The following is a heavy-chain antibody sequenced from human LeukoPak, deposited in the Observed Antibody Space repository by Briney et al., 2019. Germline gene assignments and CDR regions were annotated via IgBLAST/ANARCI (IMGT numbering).Heavy chain of an antibody. CDR3: ARALDDYDSSGYPDY. CDR1: GFTFSSYA. CDR2: LSSSGGRT. J-gene: IGHJ4*02. Sequence: GGSLRLSCAASGFTFSSYAMNWVRQAPGKGLERVSALSSSGGRTYYADSVKGRFTISRDISRNTVNLQMNSLRAEDTAVYYCARALDDYDSSGYPDYWGQGTLVTVSS. V-gene: IGHV3-23*01. D-gene: IGHD3-22*01.